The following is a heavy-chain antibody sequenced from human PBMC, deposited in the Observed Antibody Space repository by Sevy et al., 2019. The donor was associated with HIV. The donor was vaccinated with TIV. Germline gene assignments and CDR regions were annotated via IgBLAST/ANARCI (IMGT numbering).Heavy chain of an antibody. CDR3: ASRWGAATPYSFAV. D-gene: IGHD1-26*01. CDR1: GYTFTHYY. CDR2: INPSGGST. J-gene: IGHJ3*01. V-gene: IGHV1-46*01. Sequence: ASVKVSCKASGYTFTHYYMHWVRQAPGQGLEWMGTINPSGGSTRYAQKLQGRVTMTTDTSTSTAYMGLSSLRSEDTAMYYCASRWGAATPYSFAVWGQGTMVTVSS.